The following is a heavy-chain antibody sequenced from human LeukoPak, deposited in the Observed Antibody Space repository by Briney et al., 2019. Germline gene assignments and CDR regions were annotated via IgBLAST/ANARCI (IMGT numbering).Heavy chain of an antibody. V-gene: IGHV4-4*07. Sequence: SETLSLTCTVSGGSISSYYWSWVRQPAGKGLEWIGRIYASGNTNYNPSLKGRVTMTVDTSKNQFSLNLSSVTAADTAVYYCARHGRYYYAFDIWGQGTMVTVSS. CDR3: ARHGRYYYAFDI. CDR2: IYASGNT. J-gene: IGHJ3*02. CDR1: GGSISSYY. D-gene: IGHD3-10*01.